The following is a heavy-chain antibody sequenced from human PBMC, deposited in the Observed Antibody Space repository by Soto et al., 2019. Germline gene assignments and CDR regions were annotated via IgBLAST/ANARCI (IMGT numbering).Heavy chain of an antibody. CDR1: GFIFRNYA. CDR3: ARDKTGNGSYLRY. CDR2: ISYDGIKN. V-gene: IGHV3-30-3*01. J-gene: IGHJ1*01. Sequence: QVQLVESGGGVVQPGRSLRLSCAASGFIFRNYAMLWVRQAPGKGLEWVALISYDGIKNYYADSVKGRITISRDNSNNTLYLHMSSLRAEDTAVYYCARDKTGNGSYLRYWGQGTLVTVSS. D-gene: IGHD1-26*01.